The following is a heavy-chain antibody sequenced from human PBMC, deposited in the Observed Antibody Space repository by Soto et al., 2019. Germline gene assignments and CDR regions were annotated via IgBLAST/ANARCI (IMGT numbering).Heavy chain of an antibody. CDR1: GYTFTSYY. D-gene: IGHD3-10*01. CDR3: AICLSLTMGRQYGMDV. V-gene: IGHV1-46*01. Sequence: GASVKVSCKASGYTFTSYYMHWVRQAPGQGHEWMGIINPSGGSTSYAQKFQGRVTMTRDTSTSTVYMELSSVRSEDTAVYYCAICLSLTMGRQYGMDVRGKGTTVTVS. J-gene: IGHJ6*04. CDR2: INPSGGST.